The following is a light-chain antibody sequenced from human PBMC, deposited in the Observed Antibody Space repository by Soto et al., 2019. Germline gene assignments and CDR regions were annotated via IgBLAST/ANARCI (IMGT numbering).Light chain of an antibody. CDR1: QSVSSSY. Sequence: EIVLTQSPGTLSLSPGERATLSCRASQSVSSSYLAWYQHKPGRAPRLLIDGTSSRATGIPDRLSGSGSGTDFTLTISRLEPEDSAVYYCQQRSNWPSITFGQGTRL. CDR3: QQRSNWPSIT. CDR2: GTS. V-gene: IGKV3D-20*02. J-gene: IGKJ5*01.